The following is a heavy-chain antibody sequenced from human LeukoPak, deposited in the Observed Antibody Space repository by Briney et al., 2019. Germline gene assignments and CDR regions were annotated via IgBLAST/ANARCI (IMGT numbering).Heavy chain of an antibody. Sequence: GGSLRLSCEASGFTFDTYSMNWARQAPGKGLEWVSSIDSSGGYMFYADPVKGRFIISRDNAKDSLYLQMNSLRVEDTAVYYCLRGDRRDYWGQGTLVTVSS. CDR1: GFTFDTYS. CDR2: IDSSGGYM. J-gene: IGHJ4*02. V-gene: IGHV3-21*06. CDR3: LRGDRRDY.